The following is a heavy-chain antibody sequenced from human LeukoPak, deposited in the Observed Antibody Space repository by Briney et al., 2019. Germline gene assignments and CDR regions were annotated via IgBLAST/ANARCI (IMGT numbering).Heavy chain of an antibody. Sequence: PGGSLRLSCAASGFTFDDYAMHWVRQAPGKGLEWVSGISWNSGSIGYADSVKGRFTISRDNAKNSLYLQMNSLRAEDTALYYCAKGKKIAVARLFDYWGQGTLVTVSS. J-gene: IGHJ4*02. CDR2: ISWNSGSI. CDR3: AKGKKIAVARLFDY. V-gene: IGHV3-9*01. D-gene: IGHD6-19*01. CDR1: GFTFDDYA.